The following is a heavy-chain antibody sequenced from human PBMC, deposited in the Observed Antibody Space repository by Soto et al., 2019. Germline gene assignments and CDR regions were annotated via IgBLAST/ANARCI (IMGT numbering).Heavy chain of an antibody. CDR2: ISAYNGNT. CDR1: GYTFTSYG. V-gene: IGHV1-18*01. CDR3: ARERFNCSGGSCYSDFDY. Sequence: ASVKVSCKASGYTFTSYGIRWVRQAPGQGLEWMGWISAYNGNTNYAQKLQGRVTMTTDTSTSTAYMELRSLRSDDTAVYYCARERFNCSGGSCYSDFDYWGQGTLVTVSS. D-gene: IGHD2-15*01. J-gene: IGHJ4*02.